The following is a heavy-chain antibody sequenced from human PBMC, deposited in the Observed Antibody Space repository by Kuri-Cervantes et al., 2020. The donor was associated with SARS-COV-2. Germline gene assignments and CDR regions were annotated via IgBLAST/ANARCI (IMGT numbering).Heavy chain of an antibody. CDR2: IRYDGSNK. J-gene: IGHJ3*02. Sequence: GGSLRLSCAASGFTFSSYGMHWVRQAPGKGLEWVAFIRYDGSNKYYADSVKGRFTISRDNSKNTLYLQMDSLRAEDTAVYYCAKDPGYSSGWYKGAFDIWGQGTMVTVSS. CDR3: AKDPGYSSGWYKGAFDI. V-gene: IGHV3-30*02. D-gene: IGHD6-19*01. CDR1: GFTFSSYG.